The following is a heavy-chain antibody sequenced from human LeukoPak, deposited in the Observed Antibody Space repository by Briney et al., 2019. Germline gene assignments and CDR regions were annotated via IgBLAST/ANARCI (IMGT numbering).Heavy chain of an antibody. CDR3: ARGRGTSGSNRDFYYYYYMDV. D-gene: IGHD2-15*01. CDR1: GYDFTKYA. J-gene: IGHJ6*03. CDR2: MNGGNGNT. V-gene: IGHV1-3*01. Sequence: GASVKVSCRASGYDFTKYAVQWLRQAPGQRPEWMGWMNGGNGNTKYSQKFQGRITLIRDTSAATAYMELSSLRHDDLAVYYCARGRGTSGSNRDFYYYYYMDVWGKGTTVTVSS.